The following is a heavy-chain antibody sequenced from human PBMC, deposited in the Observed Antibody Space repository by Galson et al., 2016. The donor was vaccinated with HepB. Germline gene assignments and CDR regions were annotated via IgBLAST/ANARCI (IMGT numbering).Heavy chain of an antibody. V-gene: IGHV3-11*06. Sequence: SLRLSCAASGFTFSDYYMSWIRQAPGKGLEWVSYISRNSRYINYADSVKGRLTISRDNAKNSLSLQMNSLRAEDAAVYYCARDRNSGWYRDAFDIWGQVTMVTVSS. CDR3: ARDRNSGWYRDAFDI. D-gene: IGHD6-19*01. J-gene: IGHJ3*02. CDR1: GFTFSDYY. CDR2: ISRNSRYI.